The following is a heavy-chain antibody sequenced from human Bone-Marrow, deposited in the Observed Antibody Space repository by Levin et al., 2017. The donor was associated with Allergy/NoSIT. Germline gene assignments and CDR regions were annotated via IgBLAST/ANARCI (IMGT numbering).Heavy chain of an antibody. CDR3: ARVGNYAVVADAFDL. J-gene: IGHJ3*01. Sequence: ETLSLTCAASQFIFDDHAMSWVRQAPGKGLEWVSGITWNSGTTGYADSVKGRFTISRDNAKNTLYLQMNSLRVEDTALYYCARVGNYAVVADAFDLWGQGTMVTVSS. CDR1: QFIFDDHA. V-gene: IGHV3-20*04. D-gene: IGHD1-7*01. CDR2: ITWNSGTT.